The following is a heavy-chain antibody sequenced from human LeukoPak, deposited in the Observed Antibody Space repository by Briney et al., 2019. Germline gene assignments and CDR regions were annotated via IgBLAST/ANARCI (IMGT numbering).Heavy chain of an antibody. CDR1: GGSISSSSYY. Sequence: PSETLSLTCTVSGGSISSSSYYWGWIRQPPGKGLEWIGSIYYSGSTYYNPSLKSRVTISIEKSKNQFSLKLSSVTAADTAVYYCARNYHESSGYYPWNFDYWGQGTLVTVSS. CDR2: IYYSGST. CDR3: ARNYHESSGYYPWNFDY. D-gene: IGHD3-22*01. V-gene: IGHV4-39*01. J-gene: IGHJ4*02.